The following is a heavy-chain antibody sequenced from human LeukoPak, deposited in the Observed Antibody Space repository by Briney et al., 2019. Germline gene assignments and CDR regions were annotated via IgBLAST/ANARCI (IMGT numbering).Heavy chain of an antibody. V-gene: IGHV3-74*01. CDR2: ISPDGSTT. J-gene: IGHJ4*02. CDR3: TRDFDFSSAI. CDR1: GFTFSSYW. D-gene: IGHD3-3*01. Sequence: GRSLRLSCVASGFTFSSYWMHWVRQAPGKGLVWVSRISPDGSTTGHADSVKGRFTTSRDNAKNTLFLQMNSLRAEDTAVYYCTRDFDFSSAIWGQGTLVTVSS.